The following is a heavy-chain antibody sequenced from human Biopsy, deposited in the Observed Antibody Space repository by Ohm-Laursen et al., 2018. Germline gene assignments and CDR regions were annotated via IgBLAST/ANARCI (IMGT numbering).Heavy chain of an antibody. CDR2: FAPENGKT. CDR1: GYAVTDFS. CDR3: AADINVWNVNY. D-gene: IGHD1-1*01. J-gene: IGHJ4*02. Sequence: ASVKVSCKVSGYAVTDFSMHWVRQAPGKGLEWMGGFAPENGKTIYAQKFQGRVTMTEDPSSDTAYMELSSLRSMDKAVYYCAADINVWNVNYWGQGTQVTVSS. V-gene: IGHV1-24*01.